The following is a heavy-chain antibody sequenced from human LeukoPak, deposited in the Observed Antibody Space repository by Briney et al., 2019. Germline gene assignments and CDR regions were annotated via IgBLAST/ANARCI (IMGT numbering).Heavy chain of an antibody. CDR1: GFTFRTYG. CDR2: ISYDGSNK. CDR3: AKDSSRYSSSYYFDY. D-gene: IGHD6-13*01. J-gene: IGHJ4*02. V-gene: IGHV3-30*18. Sequence: GGSLRLSCAASGFTFRTYGMHWVRQAPGKGLEWLAVISYDGSNKYYADSVKGRFTISRDNSKNTLYLQMNSLRAEDTAVYYCAKDSSRYSSSYYFDYWGQGTLVTVSS.